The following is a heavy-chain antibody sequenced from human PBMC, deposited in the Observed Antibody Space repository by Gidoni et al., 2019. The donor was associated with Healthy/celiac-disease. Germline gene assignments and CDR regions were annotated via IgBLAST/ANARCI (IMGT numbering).Heavy chain of an antibody. Sequence: QVQLVQSGAEVKKPGASVQVSCKASGYTFTSYDINWVRQATGQGLEWMGWMNPNSGNTGYAQKFQGRVTMTRNTSISTAYMELSSLRSEDTAVYYCAASPHGWEYQLLFYWGQGTLVTVSS. CDR3: AASPHGWEYQLLFY. CDR1: GYTFTSYD. CDR2: MNPNSGNT. V-gene: IGHV1-8*01. J-gene: IGHJ4*02. D-gene: IGHD2-2*01.